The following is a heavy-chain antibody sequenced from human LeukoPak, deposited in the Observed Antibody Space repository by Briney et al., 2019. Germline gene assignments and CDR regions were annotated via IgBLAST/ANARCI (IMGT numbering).Heavy chain of an antibody. CDR1: GFTFSSYG. D-gene: IGHD3-10*01. CDR2: IWYDGSNK. Sequence: GGSLRLSCAASGFTFSSYGMHWVRQAPGKGLEWVVVIWYDGSNKYYVDSVKGRFTISRDNSKNTLYLQMNSLRAEDTAVYYCARGAYGSGTYRDFDIWGQGTMVTVSS. CDR3: ARGAYGSGTYRDFDI. J-gene: IGHJ3*02. V-gene: IGHV3-33*01.